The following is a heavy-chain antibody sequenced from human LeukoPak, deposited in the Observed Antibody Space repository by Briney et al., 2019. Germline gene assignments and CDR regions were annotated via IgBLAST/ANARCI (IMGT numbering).Heavy chain of an antibody. J-gene: IGHJ4*02. CDR1: GFIFNNYA. CDR3: AKDNRRHYTSGPNPDSLH. V-gene: IGHV3-9*01. CDR2: ISWNSGSI. Sequence: GGSLRLSCAGSGFIFNNYAMLWVRQPPGRGLEWVSGISWNSGSIDYADSVKGRFTISRDNAKNSLYLQMNSLRVEDTAFYYCAKDNRRHYTSGPNPDSLHWGQGALVTVSS. D-gene: IGHD6-19*01.